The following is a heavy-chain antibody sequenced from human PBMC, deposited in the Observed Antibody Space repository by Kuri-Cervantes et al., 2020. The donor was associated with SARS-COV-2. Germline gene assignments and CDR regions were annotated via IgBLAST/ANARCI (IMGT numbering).Heavy chain of an antibody. Sequence: ASVKVSCKASGYTFTSYYMHWVRQAPGQGLEWMGIIDPSGGSTSYAQKFQGRVTMTRDTSTSTVYMELSSLRSEDTAVYYCARDVFPAYYYESSGPTPGMWWGQGTLVTVSS. J-gene: IGHJ4*02. CDR3: ARDVFPAYYYESSGPTPGMW. CDR1: GYTFTSYY. V-gene: IGHV1-46*01. D-gene: IGHD3-22*01. CDR2: IDPSGGST.